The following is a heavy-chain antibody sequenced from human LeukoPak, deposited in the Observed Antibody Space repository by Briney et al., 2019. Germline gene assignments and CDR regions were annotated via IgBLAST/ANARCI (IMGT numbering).Heavy chain of an antibody. V-gene: IGHV3-21*01. CDR1: GFTFSSYS. CDR2: ISSSSSYI. Sequence: PGGSLRLSCAASGFTFSSYSMNWVRQAPGKGLEWVSSISSSSSYIYYADSVKGRFTISRDNAKNSLYLQMNSLRAEDTAVYYCARDPGYSYGRELGYWGQGTLVTVSS. CDR3: ARDPGYSYGRELGY. D-gene: IGHD5-18*01. J-gene: IGHJ4*02.